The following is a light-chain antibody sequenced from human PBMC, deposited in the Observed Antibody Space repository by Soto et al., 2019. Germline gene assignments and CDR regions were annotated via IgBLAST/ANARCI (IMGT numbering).Light chain of an antibody. V-gene: IGKV1-33*01. CDR2: DAA. J-gene: IGKJ4*01. Sequence: DIQMTQSPSSLSASVGDGVTITCQASQDITNYLNWYQQKPGKSPKLLIFDAANLEAGVPSRFSGSESGTESTFTISSLQPEDMATYYCQQYENLPLTFGGGTKVE. CDR3: QQYENLPLT. CDR1: QDITNY.